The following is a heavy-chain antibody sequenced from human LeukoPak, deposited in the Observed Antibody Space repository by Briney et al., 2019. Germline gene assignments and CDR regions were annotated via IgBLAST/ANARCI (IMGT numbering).Heavy chain of an antibody. V-gene: IGHV3-30*03. D-gene: IGHD2-8*01. J-gene: IGHJ3*02. CDR2: ISYDGSNK. CDR1: GFTFSSYG. CDR3: ARELHNDDEAREGAFDI. Sequence: GRSLRLSCAASGFTFSSYGMHWVRQAPGKGLEWVAVISYDGSNKYYADSVKGRFTISRDNSKNTLYLQMNSLRAEDTAVYYCARELHNDDEAREGAFDIWGQGTLVTVSS.